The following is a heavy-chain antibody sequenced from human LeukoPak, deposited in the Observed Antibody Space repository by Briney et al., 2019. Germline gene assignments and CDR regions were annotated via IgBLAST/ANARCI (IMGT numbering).Heavy chain of an antibody. CDR2: IYPGDSHT. CDR1: GYSFTSYW. J-gene: IGHJ6*02. Sequence: GESLKISCKGSGYSFTSYWIVWVRQMPGKGLEWMGIIYPGDSHTRYSPSFHGQVTISADEPISTAYLQWSSLQASDTATYYCARPRTGGDYYYGMDVWGQGTTVTVSS. V-gene: IGHV5-51*01. D-gene: IGHD1-1*01. CDR3: ARPRTGGDYYYGMDV.